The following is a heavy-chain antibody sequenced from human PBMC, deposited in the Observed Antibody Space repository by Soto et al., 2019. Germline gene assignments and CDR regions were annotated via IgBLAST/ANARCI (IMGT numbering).Heavy chain of an antibody. CDR2: IYYSGST. J-gene: IGHJ5*02. CDR1: GGSISSGGYY. V-gene: IGHV4-31*03. Sequence: SETLSLTCTVSGGSISSGGYYWSWIRQHPGKGLEWIGYIYYSGSTYYNPSLKSRVTISVDTSKNQFSLKLSSVTAADTAVYYCARAEAILNWFDPWGQGTLVTVSS. CDR3: ARAEAILNWFDP.